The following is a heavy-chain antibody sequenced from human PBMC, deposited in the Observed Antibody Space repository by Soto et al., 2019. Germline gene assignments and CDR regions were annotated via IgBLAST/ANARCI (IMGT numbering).Heavy chain of an antibody. J-gene: IGHJ6*02. Sequence: PGESRKISCXGSGYSFSNHWIGWVRQMPGKGLEWMGIIYPGDSDTRYSPSFQGQVTISADKSISTAYLQWSSLKASDTAIYYCARRMPAGFYYGMDVWGQGTAVTVSS. V-gene: IGHV5-51*01. CDR2: IYPGDSDT. CDR3: ARRMPAGFYYGMDV. D-gene: IGHD6-25*01. CDR1: GYSFSNHW.